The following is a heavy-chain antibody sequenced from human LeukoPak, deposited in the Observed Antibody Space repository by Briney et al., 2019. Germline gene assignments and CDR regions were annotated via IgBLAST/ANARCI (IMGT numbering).Heavy chain of an antibody. V-gene: IGHV3-21*01. J-gene: IGHJ4*02. Sequence: GGSLRLSCAASGFTFSSYSMNWVRQAPGKGLEWVSSISSSSSYIYYADSVKGRFTISRDNAKNSLYLQMSSLRAEDTAVYYCARYYDSSGYYSFDYWGQGTLVTVPS. D-gene: IGHD3-22*01. CDR3: ARYYDSSGYYSFDY. CDR2: ISSSSSYI. CDR1: GFTFSSYS.